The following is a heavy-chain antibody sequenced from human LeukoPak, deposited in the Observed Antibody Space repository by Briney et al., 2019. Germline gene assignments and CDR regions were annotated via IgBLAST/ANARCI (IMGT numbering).Heavy chain of an antibody. V-gene: IGHV1-2*02. CDR2: INPNSGGT. D-gene: IGHD3-22*01. CDR1: GYTFTGYY. J-gene: IGHJ4*02. CDR3: ARGSDYYDSSGYYQYYFDY. Sequence: ASVTVSCKASGYTFTGYYMHWVRQAPGQGLEWMGWINPNSGGTNYAQKLQGRVTMTTDTSTSTAYMELRSLRSDDTAVYYCARGSDYYDSSGYYQYYFDYWGQGTLVTVSS.